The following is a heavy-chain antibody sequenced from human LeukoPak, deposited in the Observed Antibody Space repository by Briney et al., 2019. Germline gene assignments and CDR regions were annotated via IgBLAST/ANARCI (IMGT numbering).Heavy chain of an antibody. CDR3: ARGIADSNWFDP. CDR1: GGSISSGDYY. CDR2: IYYSGST. J-gene: IGHJ5*02. V-gene: IGHV4-30-4*01. D-gene: IGHD6-13*01. Sequence: SETLSLTCTVSGGSISSGDYYWSWIRQPPGKGLEWIGYIYYSGSTYYNPSLKSRVTISVDTSKNQFSLKLSSVTAADTAVYYCARGIADSNWFDPWGQGTLVTVSS.